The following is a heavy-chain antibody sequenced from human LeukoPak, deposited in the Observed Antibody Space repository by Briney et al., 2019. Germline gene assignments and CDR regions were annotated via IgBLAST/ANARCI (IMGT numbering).Heavy chain of an antibody. CDR3: AKETGDYGSGSIA. Sequence: GSLRLSSAASGFTFSSYAMSWVRQAPGKGLEWVSAISGSGGSTYYADSLNGRCTISRDNSKNTLYLQMNGLRAEDTAVYYCAKETGDYGSGSIAWGQGTLVTVSS. CDR2: ISGSGGST. D-gene: IGHD3-10*01. CDR1: GFTFSSYA. V-gene: IGHV3-23*01. J-gene: IGHJ5*02.